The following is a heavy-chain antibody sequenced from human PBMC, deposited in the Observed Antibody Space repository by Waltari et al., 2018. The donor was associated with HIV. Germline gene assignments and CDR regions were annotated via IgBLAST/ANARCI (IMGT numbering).Heavy chain of an antibody. V-gene: IGHV5-51*01. CDR1: GYSFTSNW. D-gene: IGHD3-10*01. CDR2: IFPNDSDT. CDR3: ARQAYMIRGVMRPHDAFDI. Sequence: EVQLVQSGAEVKKPGESLKISCKGSGYSFTSNWIGWVRQMPGKGLEWMGIIFPNDSDTRYSPSFQGQVTISADKSISTAYLQWGSLKASDTAMYYCARQAYMIRGVMRPHDAFDIWGQGTLVTVSS. J-gene: IGHJ3*02.